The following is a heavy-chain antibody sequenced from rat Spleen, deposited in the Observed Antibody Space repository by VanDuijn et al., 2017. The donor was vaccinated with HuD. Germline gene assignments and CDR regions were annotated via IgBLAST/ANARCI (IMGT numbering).Heavy chain of an antibody. CDR2: ISTGGGNT. CDR1: GFTFSNFV. D-gene: IGHD1-4*01. J-gene: IGHJ3*01. V-gene: IGHV5-25*01. CDR3: AAGGWFAY. Sequence: EVQLVESGGGLVQPGRSLKLSCAASGFTFSNFVMAWVRQAPTKGLEWVASISTGGGNTYYSDSVKGRFTISRDNGESTLFLQLDGLRSEDTAIYHCAAGGWFAYWGQGTLVTVSS.